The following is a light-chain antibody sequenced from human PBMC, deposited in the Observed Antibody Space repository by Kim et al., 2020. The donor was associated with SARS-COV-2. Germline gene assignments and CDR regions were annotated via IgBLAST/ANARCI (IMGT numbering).Light chain of an antibody. CDR2: GEN. J-gene: IGLJ1*01. CDR3: NSRDSSAQRYV. V-gene: IGLV3-19*01. Sequence: AWGHTVRITCQEDSLRNYYASWYQQRPGQAPVLVIHGENNRPSGIPDRFSGSGSGNTASLTITGAQAEDEADYFCNSRDSSAQRYVFGTGTKVTVL. CDR1: SLRNYY.